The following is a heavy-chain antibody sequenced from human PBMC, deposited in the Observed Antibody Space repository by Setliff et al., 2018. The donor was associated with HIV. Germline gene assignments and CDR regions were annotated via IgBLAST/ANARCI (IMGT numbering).Heavy chain of an antibody. CDR1: GFTFSSHW. CDR2: IKSDGSST. J-gene: IGHJ3*02. D-gene: IGHD4-17*01. Sequence: ETLRLSCAASGFTFSSHWMHWVRQAPGKGLVWVSRIKSDGSSTAYADSVKGRFTISRDNAKSTLYLQMNSLRVEDTAVYYCAREDVTTSGLDIWGQGTMVTVSS. V-gene: IGHV3-74*01. CDR3: AREDVTTSGLDI.